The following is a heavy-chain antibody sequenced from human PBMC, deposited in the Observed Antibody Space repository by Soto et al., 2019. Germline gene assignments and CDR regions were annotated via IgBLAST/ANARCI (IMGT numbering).Heavy chain of an antibody. Sequence: QVQLQESGPGLVKPSETLSLTCTVSGGSISSYYWSWIRQPPGKGLEWLGYIYYNGSTNYNPSLMRRVTISVETSKIQFSLKLSAVTAADTAVYYCASLVGANRDFDYWGQGTLVTVCS. D-gene: IGHD1-26*01. V-gene: IGHV4-59*08. CDR2: IYYNGST. CDR1: GGSISSYY. J-gene: IGHJ4*02. CDR3: ASLVGANRDFDY.